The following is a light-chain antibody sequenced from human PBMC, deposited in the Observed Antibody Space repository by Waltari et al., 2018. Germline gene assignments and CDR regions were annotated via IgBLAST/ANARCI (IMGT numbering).Light chain of an antibody. CDR3: MQGVHLPLT. V-gene: IGKV2-29*02. J-gene: IGKJ4*01. CDR2: DVS. CDR1: QTLLHSDGNTF. Sequence: VMTQTPRTLSVTPGQPASISCKSSQTLLHSDGNTFLLWYMQKPGQSPHLLIYDVSSRFSGVPGRFSGGGSGTDFTLKISRVEAEDTGVYYCMQGVHLPLTFGGGTKVEI.